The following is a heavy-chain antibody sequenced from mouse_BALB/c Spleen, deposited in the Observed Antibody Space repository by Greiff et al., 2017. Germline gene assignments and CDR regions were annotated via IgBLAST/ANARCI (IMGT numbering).Heavy chain of an antibody. Sequence: EVQLVESGGGLVQPGGSRKLSCAASGFTFSSFGMHWVRQAPEKGLEWVAYISSGSSTIYYADTVKGRFTISRDNPKNTLFLQMTSLRSEDTAMYYCASRDDYFDYWGQGTLVTVSA. J-gene: IGHJ3*01. V-gene: IGHV5-17*02. D-gene: IGHD2-4*01. CDR3: ASRDDYFDY. CDR1: GFTFSSFG. CDR2: ISSGSSTI.